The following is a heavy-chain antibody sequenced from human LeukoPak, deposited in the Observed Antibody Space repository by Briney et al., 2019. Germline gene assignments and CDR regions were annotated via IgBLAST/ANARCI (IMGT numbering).Heavy chain of an antibody. D-gene: IGHD5-24*01. J-gene: IGHJ5*02. Sequence: SETLSLTCIVSGGSINSYYWSWIRQPPGKGLEWIAYIDNSGNTNYNPSLKSRVTISVDTSRNEFSLKVNYVTAADTAVYYCARTENYIPEDWFDPWGQGTLVTVSS. CDR1: GGSINSYY. CDR2: IDNSGNT. CDR3: ARTENYIPEDWFDP. V-gene: IGHV4-59*08.